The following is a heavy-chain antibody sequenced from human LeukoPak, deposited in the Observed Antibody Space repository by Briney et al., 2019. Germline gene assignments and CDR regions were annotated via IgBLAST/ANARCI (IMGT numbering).Heavy chain of an antibody. Sequence: TGGSLRLSCAASGFTFNNYAMSWVRQAPGKGLEWVSAIRASGGTTYYADSVKGRFTISRDNSENTLFLQMNSLRAEDTAVYYCAKEPREYCSSTSCPNWFASWGQGTLVTVSS. CDR1: GFTFNNYA. CDR3: AKEPREYCSSTSCPNWFAS. D-gene: IGHD2-2*01. J-gene: IGHJ5*01. V-gene: IGHV3-23*01. CDR2: IRASGGTT.